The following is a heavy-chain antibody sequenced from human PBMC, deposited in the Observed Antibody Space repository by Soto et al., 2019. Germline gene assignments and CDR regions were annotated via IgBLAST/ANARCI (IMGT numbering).Heavy chain of an antibody. CDR1: SGSITGYY. J-gene: IGHJ4*02. CDR2: TYYSGNT. CDR3: ARTRQTRYFDI. D-gene: IGHD2-2*01. Sequence: LSLTCTVSSGSITGYYCSWIRQPPGKGLEWIGYTYYSGNTNYNPSFKSRVTISVDTSRDQFSLILNSVSTADTAVYYCARTRQTRYFDIWAQGTLLTISS. V-gene: IGHV4-59*01.